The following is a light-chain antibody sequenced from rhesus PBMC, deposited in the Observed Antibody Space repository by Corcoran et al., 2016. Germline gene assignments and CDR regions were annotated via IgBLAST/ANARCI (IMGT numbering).Light chain of an antibody. CDR3: QQYNNWIFT. J-gene: IGKJ3*01. CDR1: QSVTSY. CDR2: GAS. V-gene: IGKV3S9*01. Sequence: EIVMTQSPATLSLSPGERATLSCRASQSVTSYVAWYQQKPGQAPRLLIYGASSRATGIPDRFSGSGSGTDFTLIISSLEPEDVGVYYCQQYNNWIFTFGPGTKLDIK.